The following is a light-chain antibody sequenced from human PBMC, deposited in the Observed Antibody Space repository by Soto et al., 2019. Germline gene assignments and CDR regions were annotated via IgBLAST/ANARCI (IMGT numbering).Light chain of an antibody. CDR3: SSYTRSTTYV. CDR2: EVS. CDR1: SSDVGAYNY. J-gene: IGLJ1*01. V-gene: IGLV2-14*01. Sequence: QSALTQPASVSGSPGQSITISCTGTSSDVGAYNYVSWYQQHPGKAPKLMIYEVSNRPSGVSDRFYGTKSGNTASLTISGLQAEDESDYYCSSYTRSTTYVLGTGTKLTVL.